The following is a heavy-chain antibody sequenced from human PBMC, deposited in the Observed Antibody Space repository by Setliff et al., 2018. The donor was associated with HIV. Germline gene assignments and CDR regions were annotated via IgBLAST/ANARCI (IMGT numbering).Heavy chain of an antibody. D-gene: IGHD2-21*02. Sequence: ASVKVSCKASGYTFTGYYMHWVRQAPGQGLEWMGWINPNSGGTNYAQKFQGRVTMTRDTSISTVYMELSRLRSDDTAVYYCARVRYCGGDCYPDAFGIWGQGTMVTVSS. CDR3: ARVRYCGGDCYPDAFGI. J-gene: IGHJ3*02. V-gene: IGHV1-2*02. CDR1: GYTFTGYY. CDR2: INPNSGGT.